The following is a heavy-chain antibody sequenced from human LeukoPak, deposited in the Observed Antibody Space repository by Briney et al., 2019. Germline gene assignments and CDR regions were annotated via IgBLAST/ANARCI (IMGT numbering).Heavy chain of an antibody. Sequence: TSETLSLTCTVSGGSISSGGYYWSGIRQHPGKGLEWIGYIYYSGSTYYNPSLKSRVTISVDTSKNQFSLKLSSVTAADTAVYYCARYQYDFWSGFWFDPWGQGTLVTVSS. CDR3: ARYQYDFWSGFWFDP. CDR2: IYYSGST. D-gene: IGHD3-3*01. J-gene: IGHJ5*02. CDR1: GGSISSGGYY. V-gene: IGHV4-31*03.